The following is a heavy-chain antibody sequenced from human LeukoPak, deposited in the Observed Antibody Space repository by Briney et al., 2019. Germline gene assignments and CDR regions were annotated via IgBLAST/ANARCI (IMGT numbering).Heavy chain of an antibody. CDR2: ISYDGSNK. Sequence: GRSLRLSCAASGFTFSSYAMHWVRQAPGKGLEWVAVISYDGSNKYYADSVKGRFTISRDNSKNTLYLQMNSLRSEDTAVYYCARFDSSGPWGQGTLVTVSS. CDR1: GFTFSSYA. CDR3: ARFDSSGP. V-gene: IGHV3-30-3*01. D-gene: IGHD3-22*01. J-gene: IGHJ4*02.